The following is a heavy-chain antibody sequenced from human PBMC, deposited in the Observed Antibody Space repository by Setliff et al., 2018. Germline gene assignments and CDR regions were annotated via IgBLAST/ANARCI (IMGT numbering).Heavy chain of an antibody. CDR2: IYSSGST. Sequence: SETLSLTCTVSGGSISSYYWSWIRQPPGKGLEWIGYIYSSGSTNYNPSLKSRVTISVDTSKNQFSLKLTSVTAADTAVYYCARHVDCSGGRCYSLSNWCDPWGPGTLVTVSS. V-gene: IGHV4-59*08. CDR1: GGSISSYY. CDR3: ARHVDCSGGRCYSLSNWCDP. D-gene: IGHD2-15*01. J-gene: IGHJ5*02.